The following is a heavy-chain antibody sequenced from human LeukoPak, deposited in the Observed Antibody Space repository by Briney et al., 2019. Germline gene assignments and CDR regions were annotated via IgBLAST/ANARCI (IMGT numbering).Heavy chain of an antibody. CDR3: ARHNAPRRVGFDF. Sequence: SETLSLTCSVSGDSVRNDFYYWRWIRQPPGKGLEWVACLSHAGNTWYNPSLESRLSIYVDTSKNQFSLKFSSVTAADTALYWCARHNAPRRVGFDFWGRGILVTVSS. D-gene: IGHD2-2*01. CDR1: GDSVRNDFYY. V-gene: IGHV4-39*01. CDR2: LSHAGNT. J-gene: IGHJ4*02.